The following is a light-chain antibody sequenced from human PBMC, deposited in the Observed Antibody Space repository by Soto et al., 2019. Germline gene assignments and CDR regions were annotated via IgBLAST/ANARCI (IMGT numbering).Light chain of an antibody. V-gene: IGKV1-8*01. CDR2: AAS. J-gene: IGKJ2*01. CDR3: QQYYSYPHT. CDR1: QGISSY. Sequence: AIRMTQSPSSLSASTGDRVTITCRASQGISSYLAWYQQKPGKAPKLLIYAASTLQSGVPSRFSGSGSGTDVTLTVSCLQSEDFASYYCQQYYSYPHTFGQGTKLDIK.